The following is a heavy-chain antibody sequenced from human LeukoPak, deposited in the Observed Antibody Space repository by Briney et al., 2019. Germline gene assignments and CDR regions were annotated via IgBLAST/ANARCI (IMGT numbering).Heavy chain of an antibody. CDR3: AKDITDDCGGDCYPYYFDY. CDR2: ISWNSGSI. CDR1: GFTFDDYA. D-gene: IGHD2-21*02. J-gene: IGHJ4*02. Sequence: GRSLRLSCAASGFTFDDYAMHWVRQAPGKGLEWVSGISWNSGSIGYADSVKGRFTISRDNAKNSLYLQMNSLRAEDTALYYCAKDITDDCGGDCYPYYFDYWGQGTLVTVSS. V-gene: IGHV3-9*01.